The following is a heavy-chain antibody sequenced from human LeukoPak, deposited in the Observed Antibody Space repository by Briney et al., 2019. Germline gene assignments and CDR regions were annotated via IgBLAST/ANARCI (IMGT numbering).Heavy chain of an antibody. CDR1: GGSISSYY. CDR3: ARDSSGYYSYFDY. Sequence: SETLSLTCTVSGGSISSYYWSWIRQPPGKGLEWIGCIYYSGSTNYNPSLKSRVTISVDTSKNQFSLKLGSVTAADTAVYYCARDSSGYYSYFDYWGQGTLVTVSS. J-gene: IGHJ4*02. V-gene: IGHV4-59*01. D-gene: IGHD3-22*01. CDR2: IYYSGST.